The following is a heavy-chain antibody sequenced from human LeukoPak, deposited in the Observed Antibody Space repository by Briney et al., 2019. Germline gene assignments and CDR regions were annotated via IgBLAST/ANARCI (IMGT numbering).Heavy chain of an antibody. Sequence: PSETLSLTCTVSGGSIGWDYWSWIRQSAGKGLEWIGRIYKSGSTNYNPSFRSRVTMSVDTSKNQFSLSVTSVTAADTAVYYCAREEYFQDSNGYSYYFHSWGQGSLVTVSP. V-gene: IGHV4-4*07. CDR2: IYKSGST. J-gene: IGHJ4*02. CDR1: GGSIGWDY. D-gene: IGHD3-22*01. CDR3: AREEYFQDSNGYSYYFHS.